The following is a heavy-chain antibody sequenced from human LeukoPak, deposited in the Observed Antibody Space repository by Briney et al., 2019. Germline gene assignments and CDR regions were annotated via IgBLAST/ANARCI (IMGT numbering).Heavy chain of an antibody. CDR1: GGSLSSNSYY. D-gene: IGHD6-13*01. V-gene: IGHV4-39*01. CDR3: ARLRPYSSSWSYFDY. CDR2: INYSGTT. J-gene: IGHJ4*02. Sequence: SETLSLTCTVSGGSLSSNSYYWGWIRQPPGKGLEWIGSINYSGTTYYNPSLKSRVTISVDTSKDQFSLKLSSVTAADTAVYYCARLRPYSSSWSYFDYWGQGTLVTVSS.